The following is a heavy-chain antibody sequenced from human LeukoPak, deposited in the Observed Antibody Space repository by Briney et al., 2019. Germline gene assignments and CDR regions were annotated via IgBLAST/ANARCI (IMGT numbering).Heavy chain of an antibody. CDR2: ISYDGSNK. CDR1: GFTFSSYA. D-gene: IGHD6-25*01. CDR3: AKAARLGPSHFDY. V-gene: IGHV3-30*04. Sequence: GSLRLSCAASGFTFSSYAMHWVRQAPGKGLEWVAAISYDGSNKYYADSVKGRYTVSRDNSKNTLYLHMNSLRGDDTAVYYCAKAARLGPSHFDYWGRGTLVTVSS. J-gene: IGHJ4*02.